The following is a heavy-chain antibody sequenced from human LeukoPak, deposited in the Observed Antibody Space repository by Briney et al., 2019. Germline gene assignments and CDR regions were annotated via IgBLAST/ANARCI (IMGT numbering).Heavy chain of an antibody. V-gene: IGHV1-18*01. J-gene: IGHJ4*02. D-gene: IGHD6-13*01. Sequence: ASVKVSCKASGYTFTSYGISWVRQAPGQGLEWMGWISAYNVNTNYAQKLQGRVTMTTDTSTRTAYMELRSLRSEDTAVYYCAREQQLVPGTPDYWGQGTLVTVS. CDR2: ISAYNVNT. CDR1: GYTFTSYG. CDR3: AREQQLVPGTPDY.